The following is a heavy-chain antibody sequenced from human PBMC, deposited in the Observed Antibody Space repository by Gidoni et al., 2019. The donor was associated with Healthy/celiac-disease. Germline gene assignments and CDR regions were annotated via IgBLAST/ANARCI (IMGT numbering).Heavy chain of an antibody. J-gene: IGHJ6*02. CDR3: ARGYSSGWPQYYYYGMDV. Sequence: EVQLVESGGGLVQPGGSLRLSCAASGFTFSSYWMSWVRQAPGKGLEWVANIKQDGSEKYYVDSVKGRFTISRDNAKNSLYLQMNSLRAEDTAVYYCARGYSSGWPQYYYYGMDVWGQGTTVTVSS. D-gene: IGHD6-19*01. CDR1: GFTFSSYW. CDR2: IKQDGSEK. V-gene: IGHV3-7*01.